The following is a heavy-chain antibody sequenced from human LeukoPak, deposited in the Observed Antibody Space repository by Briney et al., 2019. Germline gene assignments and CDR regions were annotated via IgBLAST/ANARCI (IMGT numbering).Heavy chain of an antibody. Sequence: GGSLRLSCAASGFTFSSYSMNWVRQAPGKGLEWVSSISSSSSYIYYADSVKGRFTISRDNAKNSLYLQMNSLRAEDTAVYYCARDLFLGAAGILFDYWGQGTLVTVSS. J-gene: IGHJ4*02. D-gene: IGHD6-13*01. V-gene: IGHV3-21*01. CDR3: ARDLFLGAAGILFDY. CDR2: ISSSSSYI. CDR1: GFTFSSYS.